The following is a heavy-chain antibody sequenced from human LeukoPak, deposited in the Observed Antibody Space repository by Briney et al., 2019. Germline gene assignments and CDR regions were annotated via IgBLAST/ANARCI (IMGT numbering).Heavy chain of an antibody. CDR1: GFTFSSYG. CDR3: ARDRYYDSSFDY. J-gene: IGHJ4*02. Sequence: GSLRLSCAASGFTFSSYGMSWVRQPPGKGLEWIGSIYYSGSTYYNPSLKSRVTISVDTSKNQFSLKLSSVTAADTAVYYCARDRYYDSSFDYWGQGTLVTVSS. D-gene: IGHD3-22*01. V-gene: IGHV4-39*07. CDR2: IYYSGST.